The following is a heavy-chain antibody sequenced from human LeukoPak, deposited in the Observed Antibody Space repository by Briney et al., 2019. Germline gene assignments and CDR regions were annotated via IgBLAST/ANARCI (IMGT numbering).Heavy chain of an antibody. CDR3: ARVSGLGMNECCQH. V-gene: IGHV3-74*01. CDR1: GLSFADSW. D-gene: IGHD3-16*01. J-gene: IGHJ1*01. Sequence: GGSLRLSCAASGLSFADSWMHWVRQAPGKGLVWVSRINNDGSDTRYADSVRGRFTISRDNAKNTLYLQMNSLRAEDTAVYYCARVSGLGMNECCQHWGQGTLVTVPS. CDR2: INNDGSDT.